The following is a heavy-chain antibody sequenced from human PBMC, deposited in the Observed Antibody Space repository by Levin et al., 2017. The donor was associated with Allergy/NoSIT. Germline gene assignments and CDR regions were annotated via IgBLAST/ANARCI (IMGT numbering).Heavy chain of an antibody. CDR3: SRATRNELLSEY. CDR1: GYTFTHYD. J-gene: IGHJ4*02. V-gene: IGHV1-8*01. Sequence: ASVKVSCKASGYTFTHYDFTWVRQATGQGLEWKGWMNPDSGNSNFAQKFRGRVTVTTDSSISTVYMELRNLRSEDTAVYYCSRATRNELLSEYWGQGTLVTVSS. D-gene: IGHD2-21*02. CDR2: MNPDSGNS.